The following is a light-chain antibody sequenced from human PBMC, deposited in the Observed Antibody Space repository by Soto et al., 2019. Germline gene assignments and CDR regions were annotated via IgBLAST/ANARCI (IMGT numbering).Light chain of an antibody. J-gene: IGKJ4*01. CDR2: DTS. CDR3: QLRTDWPT. Sequence: EIVLTQSPATLSLSPGESATLSCRASQSVSHFLAWYQQKPGQAPRLLIYDTSSRATGIPGRFSGSGSGTDFTLTIDILEPADAAVYYCQLRTDWPTFGGGTKVEI. CDR1: QSVSHF. V-gene: IGKV3-11*01.